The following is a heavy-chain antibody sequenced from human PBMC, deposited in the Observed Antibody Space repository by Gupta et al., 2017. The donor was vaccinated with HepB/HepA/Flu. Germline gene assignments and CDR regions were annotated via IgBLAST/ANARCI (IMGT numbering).Heavy chain of an antibody. CDR1: GFTFSSYS. V-gene: IGHV3-21*01. J-gene: IGHJ4*02. CDR3: ARVIVVVPAANYIDY. Sequence: EVQLVESVGGLVKPGGSLRLSCAASGFTFSSYSMNWVRQAPGKGLEWVSSISSSSSYIYYADSVKGRFTISRDNAKNSLYLQMNSLRAEDTAVYYCARVIVVVPAANYIDYWGQGTLVTVSS. CDR2: ISSSSSYI. D-gene: IGHD2-2*01.